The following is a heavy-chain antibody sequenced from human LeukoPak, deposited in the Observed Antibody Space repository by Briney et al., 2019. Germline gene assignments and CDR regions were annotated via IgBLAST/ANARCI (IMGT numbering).Heavy chain of an antibody. CDR3: ARGTRIRGARGRDYFDY. Sequence: PGGSLRLSCEASGFIFSGYGMHWVRQAPGKGLEWVAIIWHDGSNERYAESVKGRFTISRDNSKNTLYLQMNSLRAEDTAFYYCARGTRIRGARGRDYFDYWGQGSLVTVSS. CDR2: IWHDGSNE. CDR1: GFIFSGYG. J-gene: IGHJ4*02. D-gene: IGHD3-10*01. V-gene: IGHV3-33*01.